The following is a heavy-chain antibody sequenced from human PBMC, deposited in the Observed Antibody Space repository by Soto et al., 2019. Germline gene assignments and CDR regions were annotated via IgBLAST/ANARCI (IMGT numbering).Heavy chain of an antibody. J-gene: IGHJ3*02. CDR3: ARLSEPYRPLLGTFDI. D-gene: IGHD1-1*01. V-gene: IGHV1-69*13. CDR1: GGTFSSYA. CDR2: IIPIFGTA. Sequence: GASVKVSCKASGGTFSSYAISWVRQAPGQGLEWMGGIIPIFGTANYAQKFQGRVTITADESTSTAYMELSSLRSEDTAVYYCARLSEPYRPLLGTFDIRGQGTTVTGSS.